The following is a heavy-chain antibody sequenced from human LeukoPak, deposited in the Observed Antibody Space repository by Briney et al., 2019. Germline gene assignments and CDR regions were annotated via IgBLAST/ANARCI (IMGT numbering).Heavy chain of an antibody. V-gene: IGHV3-23*01. J-gene: IGHJ5*02. CDR2: ISGSGYST. CDR1: GFTFSSYA. Sequence: GGSLRLSCAASGFTFSSYAMSWVRQAPGKGLEWVSLISGSGYSTNYADSVKGRFTISRDDSNNMLSLQMNGLRADDTALYYCAKSGSGTFRPFSWGQGTLVTVSS. CDR3: AKSGSGTFRPFS. D-gene: IGHD3-10*01.